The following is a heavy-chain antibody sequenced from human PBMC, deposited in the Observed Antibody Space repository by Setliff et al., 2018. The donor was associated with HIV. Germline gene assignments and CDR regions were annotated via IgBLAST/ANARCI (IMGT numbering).Heavy chain of an antibody. Sequence: PSETLSLTCTVSGGSISSSSYYWGWIRQPPGKGLEWIGSIYYSGSTSYNPSLKSRVTLSVDTSKNQFFLRLSSVTAADTAVYYCARDFGVVIPQGRFDPWGQGTLVTVSS. J-gene: IGHJ5*02. CDR3: ARDFGVVIPQGRFDP. CDR1: GGSISSSSYY. V-gene: IGHV4-39*01. D-gene: IGHD3-3*01. CDR2: IYYSGST.